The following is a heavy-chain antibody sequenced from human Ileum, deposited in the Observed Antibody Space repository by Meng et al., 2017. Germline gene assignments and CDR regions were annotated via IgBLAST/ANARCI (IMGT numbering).Heavy chain of an antibody. V-gene: IGHV4-4*02. CDR2: IYHSGST. CDR1: GGSTSSSNW. D-gene: IGHD1-7*01. J-gene: IGHJ4*02. CDR3: ASLRYNWNYSADY. Sequence: VQLQESGPGLGEPSGTLSLTFAAPGGSTSSSNWWNWVRQTPGKGLEWIGEIYHSGSTNYNPPLKSRVTISVDKSKSQFSLKLSSVTAADTAVYYCASLRYNWNYSADYWGQGTLVTVSS.